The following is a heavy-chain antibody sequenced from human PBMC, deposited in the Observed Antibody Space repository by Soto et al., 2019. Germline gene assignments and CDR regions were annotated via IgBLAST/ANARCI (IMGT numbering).Heavy chain of an antibody. CDR2: IIPIFGTA. D-gene: IGHD5-12*01. Sequence: QVQLVQSGAEVKKPGSSVKVSCKASGGTFSSYAISWVRQATGQGLEWMGGIIPIFGTANYAQKFQGRVTITADESTSTAYMELSSLRSEDTAMYYCASSGYDFLYFDYWGQGTLVTVSS. CDR1: GGTFSSYA. J-gene: IGHJ4*02. V-gene: IGHV1-69*01. CDR3: ASSGYDFLYFDY.